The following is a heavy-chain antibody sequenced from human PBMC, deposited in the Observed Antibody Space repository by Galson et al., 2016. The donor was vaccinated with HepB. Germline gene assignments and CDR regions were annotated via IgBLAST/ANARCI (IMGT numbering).Heavy chain of an antibody. CDR2: VGTTGDT. Sequence: SLRLSCAASGFTFSNYDMHWVRQVTGRGLEWISAVGTTGDTHYPDSVKGRFTISRENAKNYFYLQMDSLRAGDTAVYYCARGSPYWTGYSFFDSWGQGALVTVSS. J-gene: IGHJ4*02. D-gene: IGHD3/OR15-3a*01. CDR3: ARGSPYWTGYSFFDS. V-gene: IGHV3-13*01. CDR1: GFTFSNYD.